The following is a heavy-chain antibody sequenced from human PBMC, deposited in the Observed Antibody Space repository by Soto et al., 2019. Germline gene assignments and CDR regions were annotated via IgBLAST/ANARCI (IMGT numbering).Heavy chain of an antibody. J-gene: IGHJ4*02. CDR3: AKQNGYGGNSELEY. CDR2: IYSGGST. V-gene: IGHV3-53*01. Sequence: GGSLRLSCAASGFTVSSNYMSWVRQAPGKGLEWVSVIYSGGSTYYADSVKGRFTISRHNSKNTLYLQMNSLRAEDTAVYYCAKQNGYGGNSELEYWGQGTLVTVSS. CDR1: GFTVSSNY. D-gene: IGHD2-21*02.